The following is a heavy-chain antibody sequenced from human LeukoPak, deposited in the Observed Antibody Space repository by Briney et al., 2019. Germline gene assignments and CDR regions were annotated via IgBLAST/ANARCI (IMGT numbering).Heavy chain of an antibody. CDR3: ASGAGTSYYDFWSASGTDV. D-gene: IGHD3-3*01. J-gene: IGHJ6*02. CDR1: GYTFTSYY. V-gene: IGHV1-46*01. CDR2: INPSGGST. Sequence: ASVKVSCKASGYTFTSYYMHWVRQAPGQGLEWMGIINPSGGSTSYAQKFQGRVTMTRDTSTSTVYMELSSLRSEDTAVYYCASGAGTSYYDFWSASGTDVWGQGTTVTVSS.